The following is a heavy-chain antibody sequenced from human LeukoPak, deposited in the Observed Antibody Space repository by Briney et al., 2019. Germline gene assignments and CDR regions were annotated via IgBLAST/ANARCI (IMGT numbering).Heavy chain of an antibody. CDR3: AKSFMD. CDR2: ISSGGTTI. V-gene: IGHV3-48*03. Sequence: GGSLRLSCAASGFTFSSYEMNWVRQAPGKGLEWVSHISSGGTTIYYADSVKGRFTISRDNAKNSLYLEMNGLRAEEAAVYYCAKSFMDWGEGGLVTVSS. J-gene: IGHJ4*02. CDR1: GFTFSSYE. D-gene: IGHD3-10*01.